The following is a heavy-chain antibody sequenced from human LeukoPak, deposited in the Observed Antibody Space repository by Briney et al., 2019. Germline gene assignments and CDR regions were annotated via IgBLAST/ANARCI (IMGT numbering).Heavy chain of an antibody. J-gene: IGHJ4*02. CDR3: TKGASYYYDSSSFDS. Sequence: PGRSLRLSCAASGFTFDDYAMHWVRQAPGEGLEWSSGISWNSAGIGYADSVKGRFTISRDNAKNSLYLQMNSLRAEDTALYYCTKGASYYYDSSSFDSWGQGTLVTVSS. CDR1: GFTFDDYA. D-gene: IGHD3-22*01. CDR2: ISWNSAGI. V-gene: IGHV3-9*01.